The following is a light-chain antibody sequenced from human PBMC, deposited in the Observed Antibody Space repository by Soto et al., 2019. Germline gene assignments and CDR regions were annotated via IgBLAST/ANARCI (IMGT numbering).Light chain of an antibody. Sequence: VMTQTPLSLSVTPGQAASISCNASQTARHSYGRTCFYWYRQKPVQPPRLLIYEGTNRFSGVTGRFSSRGSGPDFTLNISRVEADDVGLDYCMQSIDLQPTFGPGTKLEIK. CDR1: QTARHSYGRTC. J-gene: IGKJ2*01. CDR2: EGT. V-gene: IGKV2D-29*01. CDR3: MQSIDLQPT.